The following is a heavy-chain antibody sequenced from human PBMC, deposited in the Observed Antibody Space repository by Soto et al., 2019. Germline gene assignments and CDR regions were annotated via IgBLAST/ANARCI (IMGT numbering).Heavy chain of an antibody. CDR1: DGSFSGFY. J-gene: IGHJ4*02. Sequence: SETLSLTCAVYDGSFSGFYWSWIRQPPGKGLEWIGEINHIGITNYNPSLKSRVTISVDTSKNQFSLKLSSVTAADTAVYYCARHRTIGGKDFWGQGTLVTVSS. CDR2: INHIGIT. D-gene: IGHD2-8*01. CDR3: ARHRTIGGKDF. V-gene: IGHV4-34*01.